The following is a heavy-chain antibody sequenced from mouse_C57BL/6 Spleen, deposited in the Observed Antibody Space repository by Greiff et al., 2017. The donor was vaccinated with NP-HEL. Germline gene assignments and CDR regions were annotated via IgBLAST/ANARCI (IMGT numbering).Heavy chain of an antibody. Sequence: VHLVESGPGLVAPSQCLSITCTVSGFSLTSYGVSWVRQPPGKGLEWLGVIWGDGSTNYHSALISRLSISKDNSKSQVFLKLNSLQTDDTATYYCAKGIEDRRGNAMDYWGQGTSVTVSS. V-gene: IGHV2-3*01. CDR3: AKGIEDRRGNAMDY. J-gene: IGHJ4*01. CDR2: IWGDGST. CDR1: GFSLTSYG.